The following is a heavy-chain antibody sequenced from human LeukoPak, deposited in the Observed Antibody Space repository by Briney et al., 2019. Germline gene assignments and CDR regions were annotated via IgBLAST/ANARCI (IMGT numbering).Heavy chain of an antibody. D-gene: IGHD6-13*01. V-gene: IGHV4-59*01. CDR3: ARAPEIAAAHDY. Sequence: SETLSLTCTVSGGSISSYYWNWIRQPPGKGLEWIGYISYSGSTSYNPSLKSRVTISVDTSKNQFSLNLTSVTAADTAVYYCARAPEIAAAHDYWGQGTLVTVSS. CDR2: ISYSGST. CDR1: GGSISSYY. J-gene: IGHJ4*02.